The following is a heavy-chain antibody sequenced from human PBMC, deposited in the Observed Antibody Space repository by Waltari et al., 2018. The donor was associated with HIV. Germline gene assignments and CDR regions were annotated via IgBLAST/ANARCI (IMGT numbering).Heavy chain of an antibody. J-gene: IGHJ6*02. V-gene: IGHV4-59*01. CDR2: IHSSGRT. CDR3: ARGGNGYAYGDYYYFGMDV. D-gene: IGHD5-18*01. Sequence: QVHLQESGPGLVKPSETLSLTCTVSGGSLTNYYWSWIRQPPGKGLEWVGYIHSSGRTNYNPSLKSRVTMSVATSKNQFSLNLSSVTTADTAVYYCARGGNGYAYGDYYYFGMDVWGQGTTVTVSS. CDR1: GGSLTNYY.